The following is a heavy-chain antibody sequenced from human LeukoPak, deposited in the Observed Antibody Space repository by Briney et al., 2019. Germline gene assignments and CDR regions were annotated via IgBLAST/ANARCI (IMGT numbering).Heavy chain of an antibody. CDR1: GLSFSNAW. J-gene: IGHJ4*02. CDR3: TTYRHSYDVTDYSYFDY. CDR2: IISRTSGGAT. D-gene: IGHD3-22*01. Sequence: GGSLRLSCTASGLSFSNAWMSWVRQAPGKGLEWVGRIISRTSGGATDYAAPVRGRFTISRDDSQNTLYLQMNSLKTEDTAVYYCTTYRHSYDVTDYSYFDYWGQGIPVTVSS. V-gene: IGHV3-15*01.